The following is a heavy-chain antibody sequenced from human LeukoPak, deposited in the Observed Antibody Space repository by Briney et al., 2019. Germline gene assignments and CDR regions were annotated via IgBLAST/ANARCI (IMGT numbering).Heavy chain of an antibody. V-gene: IGHV4-59*01. J-gene: IGHJ4*02. Sequence: SETLSLTCTVSGDSISSYYWSWIRQPPGKGLEWIGYIYYSGNSNYNPSLKSRVTISVDTSKNQFSLKLSSVTAADTAVYYCARYDTSGYYFYSFDYWGQGTLVTVSS. D-gene: IGHD3-22*01. CDR2: IYYSGNS. CDR3: ARYDTSGYYFYSFDY. CDR1: GDSISSYY.